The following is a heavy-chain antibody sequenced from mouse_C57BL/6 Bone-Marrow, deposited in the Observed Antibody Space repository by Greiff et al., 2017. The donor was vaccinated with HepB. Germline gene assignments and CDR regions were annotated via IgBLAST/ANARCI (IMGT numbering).Heavy chain of an antibody. Sequence: EVHLVESEGGLVQPGSSMKLSCTASGFTFSDYYMAWVRQVPEKGLEWVANINYDGSSTYYLDSLKSRFIISRDNAKNILYLQMSSLKSEDTATYYCARMGGRGYFDYWGQGTTLTVSS. J-gene: IGHJ2*01. CDR1: GFTFSDYY. CDR2: INYDGSST. V-gene: IGHV5-16*01. D-gene: IGHD3-3*01. CDR3: ARMGGRGYFDY.